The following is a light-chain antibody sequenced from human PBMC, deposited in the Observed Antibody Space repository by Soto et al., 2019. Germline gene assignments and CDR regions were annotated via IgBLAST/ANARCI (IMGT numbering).Light chain of an antibody. CDR2: GAS. J-gene: IGKJ4*01. V-gene: IGKV3D-15*01. CDR3: HQYNDWPLT. CDR1: QSVSDN. Sequence: EIVLTQSPATLSVSPGERVTLSCRASQSVSDNLAWYQQKPGQAPRLLIYGASIRATDIPARFSGSGSGTEFSLTISSLQSEDFAVYYCHQYNDWPLTFGGGTKVEIK.